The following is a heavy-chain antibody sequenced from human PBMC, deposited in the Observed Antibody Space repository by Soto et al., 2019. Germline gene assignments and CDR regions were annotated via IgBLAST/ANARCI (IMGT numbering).Heavy chain of an antibody. Sequence: SETLSLTCTVSGGSISSGDYYWSWIRQPPGKGLEWIGYIYYSGSTYYNPSLKSRVTISVDTSKNQFSPKLSSVTAADTAVYYCARAFDILTRYYFDYWGQGTLVTVSS. J-gene: IGHJ4*02. D-gene: IGHD3-9*01. CDR1: GGSISSGDYY. CDR3: ARAFDILTRYYFDY. CDR2: IYYSGST. V-gene: IGHV4-30-4*01.